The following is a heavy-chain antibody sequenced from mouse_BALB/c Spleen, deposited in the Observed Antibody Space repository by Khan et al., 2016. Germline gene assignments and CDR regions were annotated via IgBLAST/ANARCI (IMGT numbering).Heavy chain of an antibody. CDR1: GYTFTDYY. CDR3: ARSYYGYFAMDY. Sequence: QLRLQQSGTELPRPGASVKLSCKASGYTFTDYYLHWVKQRTGQGLEWIGEIFPGSGSTYYNEKFKGKASLTADTSSSTAYMQLSSLTSEDSAVYFCARSYYGYFAMDYWGHGASVTVSS. V-gene: IGHV1-77*01. J-gene: IGHJ4*01. CDR2: IFPGSGST. D-gene: IGHD1-2*01.